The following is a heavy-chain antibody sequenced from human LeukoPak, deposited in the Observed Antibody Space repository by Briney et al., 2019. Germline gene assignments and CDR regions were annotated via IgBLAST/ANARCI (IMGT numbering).Heavy chain of an antibody. CDR3: ARDLFSRFQEQTGSY. V-gene: IGHV4-39*07. CDR2: IYYSGST. CDR1: GGSISSSSYY. Sequence: SETLSLTCTVSGGSISSSSYYWGWIRQPPGKGLEWIGSIYYSGSTYYNPSLKSRVTISVDTSKNQFSLKLSSVTAADTAVYYCARDLFSRFQEQTGSYWGQGTLVTVSS. D-gene: IGHD1-26*01. J-gene: IGHJ4*02.